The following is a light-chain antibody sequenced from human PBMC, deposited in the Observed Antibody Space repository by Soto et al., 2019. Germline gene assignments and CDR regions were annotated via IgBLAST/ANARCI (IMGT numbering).Light chain of an antibody. CDR1: SSNIGAGYD. J-gene: IGLJ1*01. CDR3: SSYTSTNTQV. V-gene: IGLV1-40*01. Sequence: QAVLTQPPSVSGAPGQRVTISCTGSSSNIGAGYDVHWYQQLPGTAPKLLIYGNSNRPSGVSNRFSGSKSGNTASVTISGLQAEDEADYYCSSYTSTNTQVFGTGTKLTVL. CDR2: GNS.